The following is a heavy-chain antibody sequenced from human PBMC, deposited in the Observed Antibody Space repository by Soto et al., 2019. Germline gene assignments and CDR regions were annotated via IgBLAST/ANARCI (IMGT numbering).Heavy chain of an antibody. CDR1: GGTFSSYA. CDR3: ARGARSRYSYGWGY. D-gene: IGHD5-18*01. Sequence: GASVKVSCKASGGTFSSYAISWVRQAPGQGLEWMGGIIPIFGTANYAQKFQGRVTITADESTSTAYMELSSLRSEDTAVYYCARGARSRYSYGWGYWGQGTLVTVSS. V-gene: IGHV1-69*13. J-gene: IGHJ4*02. CDR2: IIPIFGTA.